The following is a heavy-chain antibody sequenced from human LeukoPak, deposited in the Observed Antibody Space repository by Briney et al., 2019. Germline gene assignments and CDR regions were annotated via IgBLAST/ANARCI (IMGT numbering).Heavy chain of an antibody. Sequence: GGSLRLSCAASGFTFSSYWMSWVRQAPGKGLEWVANIKQDGSAKYYVDSVKGRFTISRDNAKNSLYLQMNSLRAEDTAVYYCARDRHYDFWSGYSAMAADYWGQGTLVTVSS. CDR2: IKQDGSAK. D-gene: IGHD3-3*01. CDR1: GFTFSSYW. V-gene: IGHV3-7*01. J-gene: IGHJ4*02. CDR3: ARDRHYDFWSGYSAMAADY.